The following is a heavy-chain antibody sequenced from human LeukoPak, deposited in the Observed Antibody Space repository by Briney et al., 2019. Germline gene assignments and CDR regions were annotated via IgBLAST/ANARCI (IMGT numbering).Heavy chain of an antibody. CDR2: ISAYNGNT. CDR1: GYTFTSYG. CDR3: ARSVSPVDYYGSGSYPAGY. Sequence: ASVKVSCKASGYTFTSYGISWVRQAPGQGLEWMGWISAYNGNTNYAQKLQGRVTMTTDISTSTAYMELRSLRSDDTAVYYCARSVSPVDYYGSGSYPAGYWGQGTLVTVSS. J-gene: IGHJ4*02. D-gene: IGHD3-10*01. V-gene: IGHV1-18*01.